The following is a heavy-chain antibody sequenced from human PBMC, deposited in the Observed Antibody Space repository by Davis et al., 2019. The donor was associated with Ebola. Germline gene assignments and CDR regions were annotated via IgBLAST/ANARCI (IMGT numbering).Heavy chain of an antibody. Sequence: GESLKISCAASGFTFSSYGMHWVRQAPGKGLEWVAFIRYDGSNKYYADSVKGRFTISRDNAKNSLYLQMNSLRDEDTAVYYCARALSRVYFDYWGQGTLVTVSS. CDR1: GFTFSSYG. J-gene: IGHJ4*02. V-gene: IGHV3-30*02. D-gene: IGHD2/OR15-2a*01. CDR3: ARALSRVYFDY. CDR2: IRYDGSNK.